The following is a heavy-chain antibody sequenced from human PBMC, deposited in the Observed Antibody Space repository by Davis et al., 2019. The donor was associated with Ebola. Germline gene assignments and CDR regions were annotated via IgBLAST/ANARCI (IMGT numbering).Heavy chain of an antibody. D-gene: IGHD3-22*01. Sequence: GESLKISCAVSGFSFNRYGMHWVRQAPGKGLEWVAVIWYDGSNKYYADSVKGRFTISRDNSKNTLYLQMNSLRAEDTAVYYCARESWRYDRRGYYEIYGMDVWGQGTTVTVSS. CDR2: IWYDGSNK. CDR1: GFSFNRYG. J-gene: IGHJ6*02. CDR3: ARESWRYDRRGYYEIYGMDV. V-gene: IGHV3-33*01.